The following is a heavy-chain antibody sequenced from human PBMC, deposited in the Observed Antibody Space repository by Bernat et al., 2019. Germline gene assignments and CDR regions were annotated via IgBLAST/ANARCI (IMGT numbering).Heavy chain of an antibody. CDR3: ARVAVTTGFDY. J-gene: IGHJ4*02. Sequence: QVQLVESGGGLVKAGGSLRLSCGASGFIFSDYFMGWMRQAPGKGLEWVSYISATSPYTNYADSVKDRFTISRDNAKRSLYLQMNSLRAEDTAVYYCARVAVTTGFDYWGQGALVTVSS. CDR2: ISATSPYT. V-gene: IGHV3-11*05. CDR1: GFIFSDYF. D-gene: IGHD4-17*01.